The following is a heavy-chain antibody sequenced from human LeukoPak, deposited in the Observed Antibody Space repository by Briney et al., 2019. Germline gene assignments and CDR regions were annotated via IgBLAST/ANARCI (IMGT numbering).Heavy chain of an antibody. V-gene: IGHV4-59*11. CDR3: TTIRRGDIFGYFDF. CDR2: VFDSGRT. CDR1: GGSKTPLH. Sequence: SETLSLNCTLCGGSKTPLHWNWIRHTPGNGLEWIGYVFDSGRTKVNPSLKRRVTLAADTSKNQLSLRLSSVTAADTAMYYCTTIRRGDIFGYFDFWGQGILVTVSS. D-gene: IGHD5-18*01. J-gene: IGHJ4*02.